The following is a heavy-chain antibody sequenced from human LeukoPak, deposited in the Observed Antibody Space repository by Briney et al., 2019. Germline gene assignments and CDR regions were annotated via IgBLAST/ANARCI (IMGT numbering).Heavy chain of an antibody. CDR3: ASSRIFGNAMDV. CDR1: GLSVSSHY. Sequence: GGSLRLSCAASGLSVSSHYMSWVRQAPGKGLEWVAVMHSVGSTDYADSVKGRFTITIDNAKNRVDLQVNSLRVEDTAVYYCASSRIFGNAMDVWGQGTTVTVSS. D-gene: IGHD3-3*01. J-gene: IGHJ6*02. CDR2: MHSVGST. V-gene: IGHV3-53*01.